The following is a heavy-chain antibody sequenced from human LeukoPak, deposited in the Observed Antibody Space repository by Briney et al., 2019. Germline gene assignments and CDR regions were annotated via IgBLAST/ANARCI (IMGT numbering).Heavy chain of an antibody. CDR1: GGSISSSSYY. J-gene: IGHJ5*02. CDR2: IYYSGST. Sequence: PSETLSLTCTVSGGSISSSSYYWGWIRQPPGKGLEWIGSIYYSGSTYYNPSLKSRVTISVDTSKNQFSLKLSSVTAADTAVYYCAREGGNNHYYQRWFDPWGQGTLVTVSS. CDR3: AREGGNNHYYQRWFDP. V-gene: IGHV4-39*07. D-gene: IGHD1-14*01.